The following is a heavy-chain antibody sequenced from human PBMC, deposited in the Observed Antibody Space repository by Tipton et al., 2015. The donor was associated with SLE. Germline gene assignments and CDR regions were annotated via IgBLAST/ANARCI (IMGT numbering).Heavy chain of an antibody. CDR1: GFAFSKYA. CDR2: VSSDGTTR. J-gene: IGHJ4*02. V-gene: IGHV3-30*04. CDR3: ASDTYIAIWSGSMAYYFDY. Sequence: RSLRLSCVASGFAFSKYAMHWVRQTPGKGLEWVAMVSSDGTTRYYADSAKGRFTLSRDNSKNTLYLQMNSLGAEDTAMYYCASDTYIAIWSGSMAYYFDYWGQGTPVTVSS. D-gene: IGHD3-3*01.